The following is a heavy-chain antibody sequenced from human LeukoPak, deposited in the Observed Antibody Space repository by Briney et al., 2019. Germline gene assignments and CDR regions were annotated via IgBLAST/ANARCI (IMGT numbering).Heavy chain of an antibody. CDR1: GFTFSSYW. V-gene: IGHV3-7*01. CDR3: ARLRARGSYYYFDY. Sequence: GGSPRLSCAASGFTFSSYWMSWVRQAPGKGLEWVANIKQDGSEKYYVDSVKGRFTISRDNAKNSLYLQMNSLRAEDTAVYYCARLRARGSYYYFDYWGQGTLVTVSS. CDR2: IKQDGSEK. J-gene: IGHJ4*02. D-gene: IGHD1-26*01.